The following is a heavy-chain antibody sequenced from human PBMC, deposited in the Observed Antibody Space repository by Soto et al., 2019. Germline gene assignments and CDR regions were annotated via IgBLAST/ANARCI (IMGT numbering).Heavy chain of an antibody. V-gene: IGHV4-30-2*01. Sequence: SETLCFTGALSGGSISNGGYSLTWIRPPRGKGLEWGGHTYHTGTAYYSPSLRGRVTISAYTSTNQISLTLSSVTAADTAAHYCVREGIGPLHGFVGVRGKVTTVVVSS. CDR3: VREGIGPLHGFVGV. CDR2: TYHTGTA. J-gene: IGHJ6*04. D-gene: IGHD3-10*01. CDR1: GGSISNGGYS.